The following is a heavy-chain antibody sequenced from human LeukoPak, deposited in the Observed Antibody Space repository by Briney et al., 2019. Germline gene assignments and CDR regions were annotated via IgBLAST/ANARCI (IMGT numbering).Heavy chain of an antibody. J-gene: IGHJ5*02. Sequence: PSETLSLTCTVSGGSISSYYWSWIRQHPGKGLESIGYIYYSGSTYYNPSLKSRVTISVDTSKNQFSLKLSSVTAADTAVYYCARGRIVVVVAATPWFDPWGQGTQVTVSS. CDR1: GGSISSYY. D-gene: IGHD2-15*01. CDR2: IYYSGST. V-gene: IGHV4-59*06. CDR3: ARGRIVVVVAATPWFDP.